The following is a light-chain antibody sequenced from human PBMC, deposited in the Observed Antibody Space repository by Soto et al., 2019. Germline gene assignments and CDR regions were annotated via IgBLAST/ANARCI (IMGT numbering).Light chain of an antibody. CDR1: QGVSGGY. J-gene: IGKJ1*01. CDR3: QHYGSSPRT. V-gene: IGKV3-20*01. CDR2: GAS. Sequence: EIVLTQSPGTLSLSPGERATLSSRASQGVSGGYLAWYQQKPGQAPRLLIYGASSRATGIPNRFSGSESGTDFTLTISRLEPEDFAVYYCQHYGSSPRTFGQGTKVEIK.